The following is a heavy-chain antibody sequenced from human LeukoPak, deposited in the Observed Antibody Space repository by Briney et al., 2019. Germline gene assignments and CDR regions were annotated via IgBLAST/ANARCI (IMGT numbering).Heavy chain of an antibody. CDR3: ARDSPLSFDI. V-gene: IGHV3-21*01. CDR1: GFTFSTYS. CDR2: ISSSSSFI. J-gene: IGHJ3*02. Sequence: PGGSLRLSCAASGFTFSTYSTSCVRQAPGKGLEWVSSISSSSSFIYYADSVKGRFTISRDNAKNSVYLQMNSLRAEDTAVYYCARDSPLSFDIWGQGTMVTVSS.